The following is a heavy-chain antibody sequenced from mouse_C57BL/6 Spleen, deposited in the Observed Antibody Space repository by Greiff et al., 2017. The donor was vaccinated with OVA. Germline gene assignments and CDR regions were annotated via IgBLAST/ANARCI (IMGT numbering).Heavy chain of an antibody. V-gene: IGHV1-64*01. D-gene: IGHD1-1*01. Sequence: QVQLQQPGAELVKPGASVKLSCKASGYTFTSYWMHWVKQRPGQGLEWIGMIHPNSGSTNYNEKFKSKATLTVDKSSSPAYMQLSSLTSEDSAVYYCAREDYYGSSYAYWGQGTLVTVSA. J-gene: IGHJ3*01. CDR3: AREDYYGSSYAY. CDR1: GYTFTSYW. CDR2: IHPNSGST.